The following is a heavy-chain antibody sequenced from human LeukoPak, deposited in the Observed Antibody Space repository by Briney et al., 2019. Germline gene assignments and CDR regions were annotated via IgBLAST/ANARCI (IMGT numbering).Heavy chain of an antibody. D-gene: IGHD2-15*01. J-gene: IGHJ5*02. CDR1: GFTFSSYS. CDR3: ARTGVVVAALERGVANWFDP. V-gene: IGHV3-21*01. Sequence: GGSLRLSCAASGFTFSSYSINWARQAPGKGLEWVSSISSSSSYIYYADSAKGRFTISRDNAKNSLYLQMNSLRVEDTAVYYCARTGVVVAALERGVANWFDPWGQGTLVTVSS. CDR2: ISSSSSYI.